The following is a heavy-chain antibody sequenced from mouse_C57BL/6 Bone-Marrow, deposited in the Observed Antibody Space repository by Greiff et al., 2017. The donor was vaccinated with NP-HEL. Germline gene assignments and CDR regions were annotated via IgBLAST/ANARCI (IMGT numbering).Heavy chain of an antibody. CDR1: GFNIKDDY. J-gene: IGHJ3*01. CDR2: IDPENGDT. CDR3: TLYGISFAY. Sequence: VQLKESGAELVRPGASVKLSCTASGFNIKDDYMHWVKQRPEQGLEWIGWIDPENGDTEYASKFQGKATITADTSSNTAYLQLSSLTSEDTAVYYCTLYGISFAYWGQGTLVTVSA. V-gene: IGHV14-4*01. D-gene: IGHD2-1*01.